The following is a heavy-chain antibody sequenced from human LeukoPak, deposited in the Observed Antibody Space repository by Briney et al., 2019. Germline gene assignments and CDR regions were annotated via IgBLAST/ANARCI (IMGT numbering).Heavy chain of an antibody. CDR2: IYSGGST. D-gene: IGHD4-17*01. CDR3: AKTSVTTSLDY. Sequence: GGSLRLSCAASGFTFNTYSMNWVRQAPGKGLEWVSVIYSGGSTYYADSVKGRFTISRDNSKNTLYLQMNSLRAEDTAVYYCAKTSVTTSLDYWGQGTLVTVSS. CDR1: GFTFNTYS. J-gene: IGHJ4*02. V-gene: IGHV3-53*01.